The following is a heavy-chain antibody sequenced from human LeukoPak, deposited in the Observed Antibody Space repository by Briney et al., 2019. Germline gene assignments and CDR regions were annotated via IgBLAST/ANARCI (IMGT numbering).Heavy chain of an antibody. CDR2: IIPILGIA. D-gene: IGHD6-6*01. CDR3: ARDSSSFYYYYMDV. Sequence: SVKVSCKASGGTFSSYTISWVRQAPRQGLEWMGRIIPILGIANYAQKFQGRVTITADKSTSTAYMELSSLRSEDTAVYYCARDSSSFYYYYMDVWGKGTTVTVSS. J-gene: IGHJ6*03. CDR1: GGTFSSYT. V-gene: IGHV1-69*04.